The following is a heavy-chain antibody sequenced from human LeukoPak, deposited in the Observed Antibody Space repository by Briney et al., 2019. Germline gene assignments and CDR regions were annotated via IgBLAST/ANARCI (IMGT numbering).Heavy chain of an antibody. D-gene: IGHD6-13*01. V-gene: IGHV4-31*03. CDR2: IYYSGST. J-gene: IGHJ4*02. Sequence: PSQTPSLTCTVSGGSISSGGYYWSWIRQHPGKGLEWIGYIYYSGSTYYNPSLKSRLTISVDTSKNQFSLKLSSVTAADTAVYYCARRISSNWIFDYWGQGTLVTVSS. CDR1: GGSISSGGYY. CDR3: ARRISSNWIFDY.